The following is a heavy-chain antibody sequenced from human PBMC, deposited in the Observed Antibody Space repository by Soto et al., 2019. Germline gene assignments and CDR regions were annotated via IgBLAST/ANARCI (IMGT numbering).Heavy chain of an antibody. CDR1: GVSFSGYY. Sequence: PSETLSLTCAVYGVSFSGYYWSWIRQPPGKGLEWIGEINHSGSTNYNPSLKSRVTISVDTSKNQFSLKLSSVTAADTAVYYCARGWSSWYGYYYGMDVWGQGTTVTVSS. D-gene: IGHD6-13*01. V-gene: IGHV4-34*01. CDR2: INHSGST. CDR3: ARGWSSWYGYYYGMDV. J-gene: IGHJ6*02.